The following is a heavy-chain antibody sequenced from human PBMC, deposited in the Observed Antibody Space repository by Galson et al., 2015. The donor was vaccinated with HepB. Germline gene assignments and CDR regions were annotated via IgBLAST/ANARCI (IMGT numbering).Heavy chain of an antibody. D-gene: IGHD4-17*01. V-gene: IGHV3-33*01. Sequence: SLRLSCAASGFTFSSYGMHWVRQAPGKGLEWVAVIWYDGSNKYYADSVKGRFTISRDNSKNTLYLQMNSLRAEDTAVYYCARASPLAYGDYSIGAFDIWGQGTMVTVSS. CDR1: GFTFSSYG. J-gene: IGHJ3*02. CDR3: ARASPLAYGDYSIGAFDI. CDR2: IWYDGSNK.